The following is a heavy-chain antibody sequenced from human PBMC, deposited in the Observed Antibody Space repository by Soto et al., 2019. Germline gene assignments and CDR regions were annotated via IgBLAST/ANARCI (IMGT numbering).Heavy chain of an antibody. CDR1: GFTFSNNA. CDR2: ISGTGYGT. Sequence: GSLRLSCAASGFTFSNNAMNWVRQAPGKGLEWVSGISGTGYGTYYADSVKGRFTISRDSSNNTLYLQMNSLRGEDTAIYYRAKARQAQSHYYYGMDVWGQGTPVTVSS. CDR3: AKARQAQSHYYYGMDV. J-gene: IGHJ6*02. V-gene: IGHV3-23*01. D-gene: IGHD6-19*01.